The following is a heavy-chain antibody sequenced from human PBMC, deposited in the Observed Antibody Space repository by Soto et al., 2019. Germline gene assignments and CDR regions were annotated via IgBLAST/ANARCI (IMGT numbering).Heavy chain of an antibody. Sequence: QVQLVQSGAEVKKPGASVKVSCKASGYTFTSYDLNWVRQATGQGLEWMGWMNPNSGNTGYAQKFQGRVTMTRNTSISTAYMELSSLRSEDTAVYYCARGLRDCSSCSPTEDWFDPWGQGTLVTVSS. V-gene: IGHV1-8*01. J-gene: IGHJ5*02. CDR2: MNPNSGNT. CDR1: GYTFTSYD. CDR3: ARGLRDCSSCSPTEDWFDP. D-gene: IGHD6-13*01.